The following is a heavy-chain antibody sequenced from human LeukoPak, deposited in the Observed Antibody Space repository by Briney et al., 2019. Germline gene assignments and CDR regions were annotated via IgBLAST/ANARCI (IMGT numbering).Heavy chain of an antibody. CDR3: GRIPAAGSLKGSFDI. CDR2: IYPDDSDT. Sequence: GESLKISCKGSGYTFTTYWIAWVRQMPGKGLEWMGIIYPDDSDTRYSPSFQGQVTISADKSISTAYLQWSSLKATDTAMYYCGRIPAAGSLKGSFDIWGQGTMVTVSS. J-gene: IGHJ3*02. CDR1: GYTFTTYW. V-gene: IGHV5-51*01. D-gene: IGHD6-13*01.